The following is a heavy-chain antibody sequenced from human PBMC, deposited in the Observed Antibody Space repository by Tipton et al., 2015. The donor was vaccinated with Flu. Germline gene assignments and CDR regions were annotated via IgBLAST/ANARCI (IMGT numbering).Heavy chain of an antibody. J-gene: IGHJ3*01. CDR1: GFIFEYYE. CDR2: ISGRGSPI. CDR3: AKSHVLTSTLVRGDALDV. D-gene: IGHD4/OR15-4a*01. Sequence: SLRLSCAASGFIFEYYEMNWVRQAPGKGLEWIAYISGRGSPIHYADSVKGRFTVSRDNTDKSVFLQMDSLRVDDTAVYYCAKSHVLTSTLVRGDALDVWGQGTMVSVS. V-gene: IGHV3-48*03.